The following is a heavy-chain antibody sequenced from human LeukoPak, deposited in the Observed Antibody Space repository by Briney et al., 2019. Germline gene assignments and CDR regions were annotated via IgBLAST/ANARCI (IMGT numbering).Heavy chain of an antibody. V-gene: IGHV1-46*01. J-gene: IGHJ4*02. D-gene: IGHD6-6*01. CDR3: ARDVAAPPGYFDY. CDR1: GYTFTSYY. Sequence: ASVKVSCKASGYTFTSYYMHWVRQAPGQGLEWMGIINPSGGSTNYAQKFQGRVTITTDESTSTAYMELSSLRSEDTAVYYCARDVAAPPGYFDYWGQGTLVTVSS. CDR2: INPSGGST.